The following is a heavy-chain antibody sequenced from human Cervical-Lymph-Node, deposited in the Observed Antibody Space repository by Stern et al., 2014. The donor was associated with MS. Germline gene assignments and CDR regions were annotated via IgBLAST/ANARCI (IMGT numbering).Heavy chain of an antibody. CDR3: AHLNQRRAWSMDV. J-gene: IGHJ6*02. CDR1: GFSLLVSGVG. Sequence: QVTLKESGPTLVKPTHTLTLTCTFSGFSLLVSGVGVGWIRQPPGKALEWLALVYSDNDKFSSPSLKSSLTISKDTSKNQVVLTMTNIDPEDTATYYCAHLNQRRAWSMDVWGQGTTVIVSS. D-gene: IGHD6-25*01. CDR2: VYSDNDK. V-gene: IGHV2-5*02.